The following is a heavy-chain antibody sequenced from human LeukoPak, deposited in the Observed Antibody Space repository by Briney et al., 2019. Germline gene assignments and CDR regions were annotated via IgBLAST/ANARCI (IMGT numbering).Heavy chain of an antibody. CDR2: ITASGGT. V-gene: IGHV3-23*01. CDR3: ARADYYDSSGYNDY. CDR1: GFTFSSYA. D-gene: IGHD3-22*01. Sequence: QAGGSLRLSCAASGFTFSSYAMSWVRQAPGKGLEWVSTITASGGTYYADSLKGRFTISRDTSKNTLYLQTNSLRAEDTAVYYCARADYYDSSGYNDYWGQGTLVTVSS. J-gene: IGHJ4*02.